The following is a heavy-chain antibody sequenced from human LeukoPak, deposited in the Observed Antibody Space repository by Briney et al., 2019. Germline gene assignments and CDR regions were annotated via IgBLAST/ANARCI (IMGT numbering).Heavy chain of an antibody. V-gene: IGHV5-51*01. CDR3: ARFLFNYDAFDI. J-gene: IGHJ3*02. CDR1: GYSFTTYW. D-gene: IGHD2-21*01. CDR2: IYPGDSDA. Sequence: GESLKISCRGSGYSFTTYWIGWVRQMPGKGLEWMGIIYPGDSDARYSPSFQGQVTISADKSISIAYLQWTSLKASDTAMYYCARFLFNYDAFDIWGQGTMVTVSS.